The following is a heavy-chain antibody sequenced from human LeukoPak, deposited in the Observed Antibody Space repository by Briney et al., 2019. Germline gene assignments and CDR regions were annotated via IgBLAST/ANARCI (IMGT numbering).Heavy chain of an antibody. CDR3: AREGYYGSGSPPSLYFDY. J-gene: IGHJ4*02. D-gene: IGHD3-10*01. V-gene: IGHV3-30-3*01. CDR1: EFTFRNYV. CDR2: TSSDLNVK. Sequence: GGSLRLSCAASEFTFRNYVIHWVRQAPGKGLEWVAVTSSDLNVKLYADSVKGRFTISRDNSRSTLYLQMNSLRPEDTAIYYCAREGYYGSGSPPSLYFDYWGQGTLVTVSS.